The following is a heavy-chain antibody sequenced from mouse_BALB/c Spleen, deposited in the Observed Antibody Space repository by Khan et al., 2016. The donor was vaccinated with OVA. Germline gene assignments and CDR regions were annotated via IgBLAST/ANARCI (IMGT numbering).Heavy chain of an antibody. CDR3: VREGADHRCDGWFAY. J-gene: IGHJ3*01. V-gene: IGHV1-4*01. D-gene: IGHD2-14*01. CDR1: GYTFTSYT. CDR2: INPSNDYT. Sequence: VQLVESGAELARPGASVKMSCKASGYTFTSYTMHWVKQSPGQGLEWIGDINPSNDYTNYNQNFKDKATLTVDKSSSTAYMQLSSLTSEDSAVYDCVREGADHRCDGWFAYWGQGTLVTVSA.